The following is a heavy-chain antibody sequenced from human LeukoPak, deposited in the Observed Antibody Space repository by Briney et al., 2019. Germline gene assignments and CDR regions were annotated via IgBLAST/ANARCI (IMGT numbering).Heavy chain of an antibody. Sequence: ASVKVSCKASGGTFSSYAISWVRQAPGQGLEWMGWISAYNGNTNYAQKLQGRVTMTTDTSTSTAYMELSSLRSEDTAVYYCARSRYCSSTSCFPRYYYYYYMDVWGKGTTVTVSS. CDR2: ISAYNGNT. D-gene: IGHD2-2*01. CDR1: GGTFSSYA. J-gene: IGHJ6*03. CDR3: ARSRYCSSTSCFPRYYYYYYMDV. V-gene: IGHV1-18*01.